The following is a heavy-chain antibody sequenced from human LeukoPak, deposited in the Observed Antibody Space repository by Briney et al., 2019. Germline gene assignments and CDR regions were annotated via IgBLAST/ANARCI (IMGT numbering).Heavy chain of an antibody. D-gene: IGHD6-13*01. CDR2: IIPIFGTA. V-gene: IGHV1-69*06. Sequence: SVKVSCKASGYTFTSYAISWVRQAPGQGLEWMGGIIPIFGTANYAQKFQGRVTITADKSTSTAYMELSSLRSEDTAVYYCARSSIIAAAGPYYFDYWGQGTLVTASS. J-gene: IGHJ4*02. CDR1: GYTFTSYA. CDR3: ARSSIIAAAGPYYFDY.